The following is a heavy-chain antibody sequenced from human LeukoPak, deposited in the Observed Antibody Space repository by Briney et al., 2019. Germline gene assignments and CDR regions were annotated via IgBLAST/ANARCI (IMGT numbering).Heavy chain of an antibody. V-gene: IGHV4-30-4*07. Sequence: SETLSLTCAVSGGSISSGGYSWSWIRQPPGKGLEWGGYIYYSGSTYYNPSLNSRVTISVATSNNQFSLKLSSVTAADTALYYCARGPDRVYTDWGQGTLVTV. D-gene: IGHD5/OR15-5a*01. J-gene: IGHJ4*02. CDR2: IYYSGST. CDR3: ARGPDRVYTD. CDR1: GGSISSGGYS.